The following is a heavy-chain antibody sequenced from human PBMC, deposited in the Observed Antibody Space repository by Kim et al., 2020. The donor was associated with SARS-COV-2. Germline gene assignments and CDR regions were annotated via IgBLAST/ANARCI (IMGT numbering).Heavy chain of an antibody. J-gene: IGHJ4*02. Sequence: SVKGRFTSSRANAKNSLYLQMNSLRPEDTALYYCAKEYLPVSSDYYVTFGLWGQGTLVTVSS. CDR3: AKEYLPVSSDYYVTFGL. D-gene: IGHD4-17*01. V-gene: IGHV3-9*01.